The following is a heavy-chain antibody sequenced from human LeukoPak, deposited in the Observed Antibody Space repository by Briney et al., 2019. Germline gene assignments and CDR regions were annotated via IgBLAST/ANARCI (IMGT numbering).Heavy chain of an antibody. D-gene: IGHD2-2*01. CDR3: ARIYCSSTNCDRWNAFDI. CDR2: IRWNSGSI. V-gene: IGHV3-9*03. CDR1: GFTFDDYA. Sequence: GGSLRLSCAASGFTFDDYAMHWVRHAPGKGLEWVSGIRWNSGSIGYADCVKGRFTISRDNAKNSLYLQMNSLRVEDMAVYYCARIYCSSTNCDRWNAFDIWGQGTMVTGSS. J-gene: IGHJ3*02.